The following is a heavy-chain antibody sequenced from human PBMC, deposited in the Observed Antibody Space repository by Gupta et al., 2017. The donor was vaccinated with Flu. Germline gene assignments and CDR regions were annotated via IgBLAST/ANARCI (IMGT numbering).Heavy chain of an antibody. CDR2: MSPGSGNT. CDR3: ARGIAAGVDY. V-gene: IGHV1-8*01. J-gene: IGHJ4*02. CDR1: GYTSPSSD. Sequence: QVQLVQSGAEVKNPCASVKVSCKASGYTSPSSDINWVRQVTGQGLEWMGWMSPGSGNTGYAQKFQGRVIMTRDTSISTAYMELSSLNSEDTAVYYCARGIAAGVDYWGQGTLVTVSS. D-gene: IGHD6-25*01.